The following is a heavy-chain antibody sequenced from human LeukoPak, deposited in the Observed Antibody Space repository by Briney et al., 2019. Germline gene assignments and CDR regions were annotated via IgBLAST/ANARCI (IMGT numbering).Heavy chain of an antibody. CDR3: ARANSGYYSPIGY. V-gene: IGHV3-20*04. D-gene: IGHD3-22*01. CDR2: INWNGGST. J-gene: IGHJ4*02. Sequence: GESLSLSCVASGFILDDYGMSWVRPAAGKGLEWVSGINWNGGSTGYADSVKGRFTISRDNAKNYLYLQMNSLRAEDTALYYCARANSGYYSPIGYWGQGTLVTVSS. CDR1: GFILDDYG.